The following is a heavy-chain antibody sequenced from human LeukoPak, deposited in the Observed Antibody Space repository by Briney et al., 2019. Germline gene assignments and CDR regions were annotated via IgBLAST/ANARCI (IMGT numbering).Heavy chain of an antibody. V-gene: IGHV3-9*01. CDR1: GFTFDDYA. D-gene: IGHD3-22*01. CDR2: ISWNSGSI. Sequence: PGGSLRLSCAASGFTFDDYAMHWVRQAPGKGLEWVSGISWNSGSIGYADSVKGRFTISRDNAKNSLYLQMNSLRAEDTALYYCARDPAPYDSSGYPEYWGQGTLVTASS. CDR3: ARDPAPYDSSGYPEY. J-gene: IGHJ4*02.